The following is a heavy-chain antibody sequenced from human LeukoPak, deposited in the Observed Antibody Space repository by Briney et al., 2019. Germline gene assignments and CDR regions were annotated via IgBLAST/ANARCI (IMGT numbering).Heavy chain of an antibody. D-gene: IGHD3-22*01. V-gene: IGHV1-69*13. CDR3: AGGGYSYYYDSSGSRFDY. CDR2: IIPIFGAA. J-gene: IGHJ4*02. Sequence: SVKVSCKASGGTFSSYAISWVRQAPGQGLEWMGGIIPIFGAANYAQKFQGRVTITADESTSTAYMELSSLRSEDTAVYYCAGGGYSYYYDSSGSRFDYWGQGTLVTVSS. CDR1: GGTFSSYA.